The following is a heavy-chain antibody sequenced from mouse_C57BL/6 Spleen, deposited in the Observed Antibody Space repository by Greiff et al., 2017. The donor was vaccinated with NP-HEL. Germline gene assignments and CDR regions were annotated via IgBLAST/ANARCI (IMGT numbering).Heavy chain of an antibody. V-gene: IGHV1-61*01. CDR2: IYPSDSET. CDR3: ARSAYYSNYFDY. Sequence: VQLQQPGAELVRPGSSVKLSCKVSGYTFTSYWMDWVKQRPGQGLEWIGNIYPSDSETHYNQKFKDKATLTVDKSSSTAYMQLSSLTSEDSAVYYCARSAYYSNYFDYWGQGTTLTVSS. D-gene: IGHD2-5*01. CDR1: GYTFTSYW. J-gene: IGHJ2*01.